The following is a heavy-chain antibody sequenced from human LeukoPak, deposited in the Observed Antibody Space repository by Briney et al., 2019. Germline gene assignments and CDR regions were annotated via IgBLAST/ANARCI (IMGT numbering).Heavy chain of an antibody. CDR1: GFTFSSYS. CDR2: ISSSSSYI. D-gene: IGHD3-10*01. V-gene: IGHV3-21*01. J-gene: IGHJ4*02. Sequence: GGSLRLSCAASGFTFSSYSMNWVRQAPVKGLEWVSSISSSSSYIYYADSVKGRLTISRDNAKNSLYLQMNSLRAEDTAVYYCARGNILLWFGELYYFDYWGQGTLVTVSS. CDR3: ARGNILLWFGELYYFDY.